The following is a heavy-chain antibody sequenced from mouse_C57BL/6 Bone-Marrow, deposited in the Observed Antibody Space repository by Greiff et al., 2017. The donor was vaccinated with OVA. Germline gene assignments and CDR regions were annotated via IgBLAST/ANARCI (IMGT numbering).Heavy chain of an antibody. V-gene: IGHV1-50*01. CDR2: IDPSDSYT. Sequence: VQLQQPGAELVKPGASVKLSCKASGYTFPSYWMQWVKQRPGQGLEWIGEIDPSDSYTNYNQKFKGKATLTVETSSSTAYMQLSSLTSEDSAVYYCARDPYYYGSSLVFAYWGQGTLVTVSA. D-gene: IGHD1-1*01. CDR3: ARDPYYYGSSLVFAY. J-gene: IGHJ3*01. CDR1: GYTFPSYW.